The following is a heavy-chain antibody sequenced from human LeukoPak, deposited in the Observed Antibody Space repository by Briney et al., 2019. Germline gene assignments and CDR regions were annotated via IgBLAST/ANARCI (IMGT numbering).Heavy chain of an antibody. Sequence: GGSLRLSCIAAGFTFGDYAMSWVRQAPGKGLEWVGFIRSKAYGGTTEYAASVKGRFTISRDDSKSIAYLQMNSLKTEDTAVYYCTRAGDDWLLYAFDIWGQGTMVTVSS. CDR2: IRSKAYGGTT. J-gene: IGHJ3*02. D-gene: IGHD3-9*01. V-gene: IGHV3-49*04. CDR1: GFTFGDYA. CDR3: TRAGDDWLLYAFDI.